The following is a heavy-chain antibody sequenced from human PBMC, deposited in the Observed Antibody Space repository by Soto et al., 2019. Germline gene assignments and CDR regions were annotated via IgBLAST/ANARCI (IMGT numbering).Heavy chain of an antibody. CDR2: INQGGSEK. CDR3: VRNYD. CDR1: GFTLSGYW. J-gene: IGHJ4*02. Sequence: EVQLVESGGGLVQPGGSLRLSCAASGFTLSGYWMNWVRQAPGKGLEWVANINQGGSEKNYVDSVKGRFTISKDNAKNSLDLQMNSLRVEDTAVYYCVRNYDWGQGTRVTVSS. V-gene: IGHV3-7*05. D-gene: IGHD3-16*01.